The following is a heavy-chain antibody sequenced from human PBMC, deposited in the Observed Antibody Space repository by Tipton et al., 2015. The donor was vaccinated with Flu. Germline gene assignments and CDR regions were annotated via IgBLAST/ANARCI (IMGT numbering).Heavy chain of an antibody. J-gene: IGHJ4*02. Sequence: GLVKPSETLSLTFAVSGGSIDKSGYYWGWVRQPPGKGLEWVGSVYYSGSTYYNPSLKSRVTISVDTSKNQFSLKLTSVTAADTAVYYCARLSYYDVDLKNFYFEYWGQGALVTVSS. V-gene: IGHV4-39*01. CDR2: VYYSGST. D-gene: IGHD3-10*02. CDR1: GGSIDKSGYY. CDR3: ARLSYYDVDLKNFYFEY.